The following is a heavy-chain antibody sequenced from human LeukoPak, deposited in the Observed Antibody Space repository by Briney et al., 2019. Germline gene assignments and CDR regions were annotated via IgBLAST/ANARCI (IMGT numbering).Heavy chain of an antibody. V-gene: IGHV4-34*01. Sequence: SETLSLTCAVYGGSLSGYYWSWIRQPPGKGLEWIGEINHSGSTNYNPSLKSRVTISVDTSKNQFSLKLSSVTAADTAVYYCARVRQWLVGGPFDYWGHGTLVTVSS. J-gene: IGHJ4*01. CDR1: GGSLSGYY. CDR2: INHSGST. D-gene: IGHD6-19*01. CDR3: ARVRQWLVGGPFDY.